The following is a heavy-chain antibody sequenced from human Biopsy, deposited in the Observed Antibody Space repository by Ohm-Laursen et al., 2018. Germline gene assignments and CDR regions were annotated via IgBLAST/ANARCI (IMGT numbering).Heavy chain of an antibody. CDR3: ARDSTINTVTTADY. Sequence: SLRLSCSASRFTFSTYGMHWVRQAPGKGLEWLAGIWYDGSNKYYGDSVQGRFTISRDNSKNTVYLQMNSLRAEDTAIYYCARDSTINTVTTADYWGQETLVTVSP. J-gene: IGHJ4*02. D-gene: IGHD4-11*01. CDR1: RFTFSTYG. CDR2: IWYDGSNK. V-gene: IGHV3-33*08.